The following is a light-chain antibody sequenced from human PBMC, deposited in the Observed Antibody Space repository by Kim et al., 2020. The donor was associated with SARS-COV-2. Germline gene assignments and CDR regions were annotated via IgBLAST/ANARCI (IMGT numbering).Light chain of an antibody. CDR1: QSVSSS. J-gene: IGKJ4*01. Sequence: EIKMTQSPATLSVSPGERATLSCRASQSVSSSLAWYQQKPGQAPRLLIYGASTRAAGIPARFSGSGSGTEFTLTISSLQSEDFAVYYCQQYNNCPPLTFGGGTKVDIK. CDR2: GAS. CDR3: QQYNNCPPLT. V-gene: IGKV3-15*01.